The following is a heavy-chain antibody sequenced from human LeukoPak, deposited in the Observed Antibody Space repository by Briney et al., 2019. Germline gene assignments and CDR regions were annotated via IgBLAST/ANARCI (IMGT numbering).Heavy chain of an antibody. CDR1: GYTFTSYD. CDR2: MNPNSGNT. CDR3: ARKLGYCSSTSCYYWFDP. V-gene: IGHV1-8*03. Sequence: GASVKVSRKASGYTFTSYDINWVRQATGQGLEWMGWMNPNSGNTGYAQKFQGRVTITRNTSISTAYMELSSLRSEDTAVYYCARKLGYCSSTSCYYWFDPWGQGTLVTVSS. D-gene: IGHD2-2*01. J-gene: IGHJ5*02.